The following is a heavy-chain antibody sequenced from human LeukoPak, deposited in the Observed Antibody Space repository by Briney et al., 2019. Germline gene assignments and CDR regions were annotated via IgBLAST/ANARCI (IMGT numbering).Heavy chain of an antibody. CDR3: ARRSLEIAAAGTGYWFDP. CDR2: ISGSGTST. J-gene: IGHJ5*02. Sequence: GGSLRLSCAASGFTFSSYAMSWVRQAPGEGLEWVSGISGSGTSTYCADSVKGRFTISRDNSKNTLYLQMNSLRAEDTAVYYCARRSLEIAAAGTGYWFDPWGQGTLVTVSS. V-gene: IGHV3-23*01. D-gene: IGHD6-13*01. CDR1: GFTFSSYA.